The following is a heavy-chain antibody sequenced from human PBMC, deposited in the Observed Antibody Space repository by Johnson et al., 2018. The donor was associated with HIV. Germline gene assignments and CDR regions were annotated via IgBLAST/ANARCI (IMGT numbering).Heavy chain of an antibody. Sequence: VQLVESGGGLVQPGRSLRVSCAASGFTFDDYVIHWVRQAPGKGLEWVSGVSWKSGNTGYADYVKGRFTISRDNAKNFVHLQMNSLRADDTALYYCAKDNVVGALTIWGNRAFDTWGQGTMVTVSS. V-gene: IGHV3-9*01. J-gene: IGHJ3*02. CDR3: AKDNVVGALTIWGNRAFDT. D-gene: IGHD1-26*01. CDR1: GFTFDDYV. CDR2: VSWKSGNT.